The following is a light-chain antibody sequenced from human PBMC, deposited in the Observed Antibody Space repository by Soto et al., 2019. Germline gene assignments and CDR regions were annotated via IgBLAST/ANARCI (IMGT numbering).Light chain of an antibody. CDR2: GVG. CDR1: SSDVGDYDY. Sequence: QSALTQPRSVSGSPGQSVTISCTGTSSDVGDYDYVSWYQQHPGRAPKLLIYGVGKRPSGVPDRFSGSKSGNTASLTISGLQAEDEAHYYCCSYAGSYTLVFGGGTKLTVL. CDR3: CSYAGSYTLV. J-gene: IGLJ2*01. V-gene: IGLV2-11*01.